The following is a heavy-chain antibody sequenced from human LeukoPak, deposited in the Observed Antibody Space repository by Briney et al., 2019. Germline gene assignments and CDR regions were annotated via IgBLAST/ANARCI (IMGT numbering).Heavy chain of an antibody. CDR3: ARDALPYSSSWYRNYYYYGMDV. V-gene: IGHV1-69*13. J-gene: IGHJ6*02. CDR2: IIPIFGTA. D-gene: IGHD6-13*01. Sequence: SVKVSCKASGGTFSSYAISWVRQAPGQGLEWMGGIIPIFGTANYVQKFQGRVTITADESTSTAYMELSSLRSEDTAVYYCARDALPYSSSWYRNYYYYGMDVWGQGTTVTVSS. CDR1: GGTFSSYA.